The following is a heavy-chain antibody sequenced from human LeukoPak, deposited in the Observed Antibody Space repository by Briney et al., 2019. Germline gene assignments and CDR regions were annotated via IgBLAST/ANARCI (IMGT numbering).Heavy chain of an antibody. Sequence: PRASVKVSCKASGYTFTSYDINWVRQATGQGLEWMGWMNPNSGNTGHAQKFQGRITMTKNTSISTAYLELSSLKSEDTAVYYCARSRASERYFDSWGQGTLVTVSS. CDR3: ARSRASERYFDS. CDR2: MNPNSGNT. D-gene: IGHD5-24*01. J-gene: IGHJ4*02. CDR1: GYTFTSYD. V-gene: IGHV1-8*02.